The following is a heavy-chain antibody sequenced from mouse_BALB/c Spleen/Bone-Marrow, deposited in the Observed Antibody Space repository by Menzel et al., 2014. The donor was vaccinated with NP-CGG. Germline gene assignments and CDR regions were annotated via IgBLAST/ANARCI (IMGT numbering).Heavy chain of an antibody. CDR2: IWGDGTT. Sequence: VKLVESGPGLVAPSQSLSITCTVSGFSLTGFGINWIRQPPGKGLEWLGMIWGDGTTDYNSALKSRLSINKDNSKSQVFLKMNSLQAGDTARYYCAREKDGNYYAMDYWGQGTSVTVSS. CDR3: AREKDGNYYAMDY. V-gene: IGHV2-6-7*01. D-gene: IGHD2-1*01. J-gene: IGHJ4*01. CDR1: GFSLTGFG.